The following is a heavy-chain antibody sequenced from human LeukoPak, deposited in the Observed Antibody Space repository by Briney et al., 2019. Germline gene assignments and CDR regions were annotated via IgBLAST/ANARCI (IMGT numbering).Heavy chain of an antibody. CDR1: GYTFSNYA. V-gene: IGHV3-23*01. D-gene: IGHD6-13*01. J-gene: IGHJ5*02. Sequence: GGALRLSCAASGYTFSNYAMTWVRQAPGKRLEWVSGISHNGDRIYYADSVKGRFTISRDNSKNTLYLQMNSLRPEDTALYYCTKDSVAAAGTAWFDPWGQGTLVTVSS. CDR3: TKDSVAAAGTAWFDP. CDR2: ISHNGDRI.